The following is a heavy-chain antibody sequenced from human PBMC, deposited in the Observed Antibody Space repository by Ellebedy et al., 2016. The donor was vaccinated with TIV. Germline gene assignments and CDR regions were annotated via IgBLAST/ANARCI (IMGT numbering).Heavy chain of an antibody. D-gene: IGHD1-14*01. Sequence: MPSETLSLTCSVSYDSISSYHWSWIRQPPAKGLGWIGFMYYSGSTKYNPTLKSRGTISLDTSKNELSLKLRSVTAADTAVYYCASGPNQDFFDYWGRGTLVTVSS. CDR1: YDSISSYH. J-gene: IGHJ4*02. V-gene: IGHV4-59*01. CDR2: MYYSGST. CDR3: ASGPNQDFFDY.